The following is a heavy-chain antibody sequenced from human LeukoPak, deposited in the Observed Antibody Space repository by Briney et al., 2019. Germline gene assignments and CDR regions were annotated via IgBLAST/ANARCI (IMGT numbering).Heavy chain of an antibody. CDR2: IWYDGSNK. V-gene: IGHV3-33*01. CDR3: ARGISYYDRDGDAFDI. D-gene: IGHD3-22*01. Sequence: GGSLRLSCAASGFTFSSYGMHWVRQAPGKGLEWVAVIWYDGSNKYYADSVKGRFTISRDNSKNTLYLQMNSLRAEDTAVYYCARGISYYDRDGDAFDIWGQGTIVTVSS. CDR1: GFTFSSYG. J-gene: IGHJ3*02.